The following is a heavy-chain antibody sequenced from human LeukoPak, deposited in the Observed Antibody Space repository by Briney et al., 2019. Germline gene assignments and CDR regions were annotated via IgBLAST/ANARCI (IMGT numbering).Heavy chain of an antibody. CDR1: GGSISSSSYY. Sequence: SSETLSLTCTVSGGSISSSSYYWGWIRQPPGKGLEWIGSIYYSRSTYYNPSLKSRVTISVDTSKNPFSLKLSSVNAADSAGYYCARPPHYDILTGSSFDYWGQGTLVTASS. V-gene: IGHV4-39*01. CDR3: ARPPHYDILTGSSFDY. J-gene: IGHJ4*02. CDR2: IYYSRST. D-gene: IGHD3-9*01.